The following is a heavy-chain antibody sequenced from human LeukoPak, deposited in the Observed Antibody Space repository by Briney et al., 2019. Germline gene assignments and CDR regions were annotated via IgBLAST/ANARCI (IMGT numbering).Heavy chain of an antibody. D-gene: IGHD2-2*03. V-gene: IGHV3-11*04. Sequence: PGGSLRLSCAASGFTFSDYYMSWIRQAPGKGLEWVSYISSSGSTIYYADSVKGRFTISRDNAKNSLYLQMNSLRAEDTAVYYCAKDPGYCSSTSCSGDFDYWGQGTLVTVSS. CDR3: AKDPGYCSSTSCSGDFDY. CDR2: ISSSGSTI. CDR1: GFTFSDYY. J-gene: IGHJ4*02.